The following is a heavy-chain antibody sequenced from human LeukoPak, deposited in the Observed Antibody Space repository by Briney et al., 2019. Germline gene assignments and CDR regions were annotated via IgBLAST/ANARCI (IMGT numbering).Heavy chain of an antibody. Sequence: GASVKVSCKASGYTFTSYYMHWVRQAPGQGLEWMGIINPSGGSTSYAQKFQGRVSMTRDTSTSTVYMELNSLRSEDTAVYYCARGPRRGRFLEWLFGPFDPWGQGTLVTVSS. D-gene: IGHD3-3*01. CDR1: GYTFTSYY. CDR2: INPSGGST. CDR3: ARGPRRGRFLEWLFGPFDP. V-gene: IGHV1-46*01. J-gene: IGHJ5*02.